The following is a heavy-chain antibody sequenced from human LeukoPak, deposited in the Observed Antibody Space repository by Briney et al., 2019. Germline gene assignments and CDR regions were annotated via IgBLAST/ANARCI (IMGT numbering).Heavy chain of an antibody. J-gene: IGHJ4*02. CDR1: GGSISSYY. CDR3: ARARGDISGYYYVDY. D-gene: IGHD3-22*01. V-gene: IGHV4-59*01. CDR2: IYYSGST. Sequence: PSETLSLTCTVSGGSISSYYWSWIRQPPGKGLEWIGYIYYSGSTNYNPSVKSRVAMSVDTSKNQFSLKLSSVTAADTAVYYCARARGDISGYYYVDYWGQGTLVTVSS.